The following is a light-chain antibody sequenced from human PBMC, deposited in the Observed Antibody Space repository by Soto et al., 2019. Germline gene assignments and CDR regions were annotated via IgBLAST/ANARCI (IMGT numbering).Light chain of an antibody. J-gene: IGLJ1*01. CDR1: SSDVGGYNY. V-gene: IGLV2-14*01. Sequence: QSALTQPASVSGSPGQSITISCTGTSSDVGGYNYVSWYQQHPGKAPKLIIYEVSNRPPGVSNRFSGSKSGNTASLTISGLQAEDEADYYCNSYTSKSTGVFGTGTKLTGL. CDR2: EVS. CDR3: NSYTSKSTGV.